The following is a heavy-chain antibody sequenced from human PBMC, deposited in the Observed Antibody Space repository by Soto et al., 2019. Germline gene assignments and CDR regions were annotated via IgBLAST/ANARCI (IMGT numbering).Heavy chain of an antibody. Sequence: QVQLQESGPGLVKPSETLSLTCTVSGGSISSYYWSWIRQPPGKGLEWIGYIYYSGSTNYNPSLTSRVTISVDTSKNQFSLKLSSVTAADTAVYYCARLDAAHDAFDIWGQGTMVTVSS. CDR1: GGSISSYY. V-gene: IGHV4-59*08. CDR2: IYYSGST. J-gene: IGHJ3*02. D-gene: IGHD6-6*01. CDR3: ARLDAAHDAFDI.